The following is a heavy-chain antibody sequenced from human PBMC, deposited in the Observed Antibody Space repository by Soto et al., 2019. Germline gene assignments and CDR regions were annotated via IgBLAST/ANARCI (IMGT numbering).Heavy chain of an antibody. CDR1: GGSISSYY. Sequence: SETLSLTCTVSGGSISSYYWSWIRQPPGKGLEWIGYIYYSGSTNYNPSLKSRVTISVDTSKNQFSLKLSSVTAADTAVYYCARSLAIAAAGSFDYWGQGTLVTVSS. V-gene: IGHV4-59*08. CDR3: ARSLAIAAAGSFDY. D-gene: IGHD6-13*01. CDR2: IYYSGST. J-gene: IGHJ4*02.